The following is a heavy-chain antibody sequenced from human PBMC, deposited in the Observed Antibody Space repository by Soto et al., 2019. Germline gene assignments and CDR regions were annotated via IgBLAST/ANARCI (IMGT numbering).Heavy chain of an antibody. J-gene: IGHJ3*02. Sequence: QVQLQESGPGLEKPSQTLSLTCTVSGGSISSGGYYWSWIRQHPGKGLEWIVYIYYSGSTFYNPSLKSRVTISVDTSKNQFSLKLSSVTAADTAVYYCARVPPGGYCSGGCCYSAAFDIWGQGTMVTVSS. CDR2: IYYSGST. CDR3: ARVPPGGYCSGGCCYSAAFDI. CDR1: GGSISSGGYY. D-gene: IGHD2-15*01. V-gene: IGHV4-31*03.